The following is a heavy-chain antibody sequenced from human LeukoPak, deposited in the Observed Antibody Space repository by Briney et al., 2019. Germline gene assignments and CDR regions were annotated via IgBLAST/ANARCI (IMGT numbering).Heavy chain of an antibody. Sequence: PSETLSLTCAVYGGSFSGYYWSWIRQPPGKGLEWIGEINHSGSTNYNPSLKSRVTISVDTSKNQFSLKLSSVTAADTAVYYCTRGAGWLIDYRGQGILVTVSS. D-gene: IGHD3-16*01. CDR2: INHSGST. CDR1: GGSFSGYY. V-gene: IGHV4-34*01. CDR3: TRGAGWLIDY. J-gene: IGHJ4*02.